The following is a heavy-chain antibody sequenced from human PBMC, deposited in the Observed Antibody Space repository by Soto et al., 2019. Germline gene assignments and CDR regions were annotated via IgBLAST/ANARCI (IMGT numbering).Heavy chain of an antibody. CDR2: ISGSGDST. J-gene: IGHJ4*02. CDR3: SRRSSGWYFDY. V-gene: IGHV3-23*01. D-gene: IGHD6-19*01. Sequence: GGSLRLSCAASGFTFSSYAMSWVRQAPGKGLEWVSVISGSGDSTYYADSVKGRFTISRDNSKNTLYLQMNSLRAEDTAVYYCSRRSSGWYFDYWGQGTLVTVSS. CDR1: GFTFSSYA.